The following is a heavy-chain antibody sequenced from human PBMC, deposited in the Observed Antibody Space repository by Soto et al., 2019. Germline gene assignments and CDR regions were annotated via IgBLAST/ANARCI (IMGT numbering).Heavy chain of an antibody. Sequence: SETLSLTCTVSGGSIGSGGYYWSWIRQHPGKGLEWIGYIYYSGSTYYNPSLKSRVTISVDTSKNQFSLKLSSVTAADTAVYYCARAIDSRMNYFDYWGQGTLVTVSS. J-gene: IGHJ4*02. CDR2: IYYSGST. CDR3: ARAIDSRMNYFDY. D-gene: IGHD3-22*01. CDR1: GGSIGSGGYY. V-gene: IGHV4-31*03.